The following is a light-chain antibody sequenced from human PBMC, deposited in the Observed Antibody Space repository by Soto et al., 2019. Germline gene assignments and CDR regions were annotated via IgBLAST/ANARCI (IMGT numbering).Light chain of an antibody. CDR1: SSDVGYYNL. CDR2: EGI. J-gene: IGLJ2*01. V-gene: IGLV2-23*01. Sequence: QSALTQPASVSGSPGHSITISCTGTSSDVGYYNLVSWYQHHPGKAPKLIIFEGIKRPSGVSNRFSGSKSGNTASLTISGLQTEDEADYYCCSYAGRSTLFGGGTKLTVL. CDR3: CSYAGRSTL.